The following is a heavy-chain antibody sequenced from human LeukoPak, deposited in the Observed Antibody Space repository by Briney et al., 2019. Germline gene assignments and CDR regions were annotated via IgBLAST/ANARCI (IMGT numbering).Heavy chain of an antibody. CDR2: ISAYDGNT. CDR3: ARGYRTVGAIEYFQH. Sequence: ASVKVSCKASGYTFTSYGISWVRQAPGQGLEWMGWISAYDGNTNYAQKLQGRVTMTTDTSTSTAYMELRSLRSDDTAAYYCARGYRTVGAIEYFQHWGQGTLVTVSS. V-gene: IGHV1-18*01. J-gene: IGHJ1*01. D-gene: IGHD1-26*01. CDR1: GYTFTSYG.